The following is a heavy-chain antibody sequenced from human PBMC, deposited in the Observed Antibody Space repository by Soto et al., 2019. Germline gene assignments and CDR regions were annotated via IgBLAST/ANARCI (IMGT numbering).Heavy chain of an antibody. CDR2: IYYSGST. CDR1: GGSISSGGYY. J-gene: IGHJ6*02. V-gene: IGHV4-31*03. Sequence: QVQLQESGPGLVRPSQTLSLTCTVSGGSISSGGYYWSWIRQHPGKGLEWIGYIYYSGSTYYNPSLKSRVTISVDTSKNQFSLKLSSVTAADTVVYYCARGGRRSPAMDVWGQGTTVTVSS. CDR3: ARGGRRSPAMDV.